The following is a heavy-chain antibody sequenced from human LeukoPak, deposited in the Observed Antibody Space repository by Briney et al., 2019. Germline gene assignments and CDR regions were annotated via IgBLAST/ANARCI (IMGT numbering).Heavy chain of an antibody. D-gene: IGHD1-14*01. CDR1: GGSISSYY. CDR3: VRRRKSNDN. Sequence: PSETLSLTCTVSGGSISSYYWGWIRQPPGKGLEWIGEISLDGSTTYNPSLKSRVTISVDTSKTQFSLKLTSVAAADTAVYYCVRRRKSNDNWGQGTLVTVSS. CDR2: ISLDGST. J-gene: IGHJ4*02. V-gene: IGHV4-34*01.